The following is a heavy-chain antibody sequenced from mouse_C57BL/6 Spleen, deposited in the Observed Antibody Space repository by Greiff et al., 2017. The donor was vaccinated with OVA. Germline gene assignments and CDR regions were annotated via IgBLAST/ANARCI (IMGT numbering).Heavy chain of an antibody. V-gene: IGHV1-64*01. CDR1: GYTFTSYW. CDR2: IHPNSGST. J-gene: IGHJ2*01. CDR3: ARFEFYFDY. Sequence: PGASVKLSCKASGYTFTSYWMHWVKQRPGQGLEWIGMIHPNSGSTNYNEKFKSKATLTVDKSSSTAYMQLSSLTSEDSAVYYCARFEFYFDYWGQGTTLTVSS.